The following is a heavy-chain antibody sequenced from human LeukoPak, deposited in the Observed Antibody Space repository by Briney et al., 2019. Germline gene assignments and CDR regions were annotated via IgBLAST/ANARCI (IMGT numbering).Heavy chain of an antibody. CDR3: ASRKLGNDY. V-gene: IGHV4-59*02. Sequence: SETLSLTCTVSGGSVSDYYWSWIRQSPGKGLEWIGYIYYTGSTSYNPSLRSRVTMSADTSKNQFSLRLSSVTAADTAVYYCASRKLGNDYWGQGTLVTVSS. CDR1: GGSVSDYY. J-gene: IGHJ4*02. D-gene: IGHD7-27*01. CDR2: IYYTGST.